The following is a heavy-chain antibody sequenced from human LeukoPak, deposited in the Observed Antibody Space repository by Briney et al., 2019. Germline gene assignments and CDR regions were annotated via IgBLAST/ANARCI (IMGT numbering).Heavy chain of an antibody. Sequence: KPSETLSLTCTVSGGSISSFYWSWIRQPPGKGLEYIGYISYSETTSYSPSLKSRVTISVDTSKNQFSLKLTSVTAADTAVYYCARDKGLPQAFDIWGQGTMVTVSS. CDR3: ARDKGLPQAFDI. CDR1: GGSISSFY. J-gene: IGHJ3*02. CDR2: ISYSETT. D-gene: IGHD5/OR15-5a*01. V-gene: IGHV4-59*01.